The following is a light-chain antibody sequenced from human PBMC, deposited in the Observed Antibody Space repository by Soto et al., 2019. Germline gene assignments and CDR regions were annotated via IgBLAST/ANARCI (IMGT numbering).Light chain of an antibody. CDR3: QQYNSYRA. Sequence: DIQMTQYTSTLSASVGDRVTITCRASQSISNWLAWHQQKPGKAPKLLIYKASNLESGVPSRFSGSGSGTEFTLTISSLQPDDFATYYCQQYNSYRAFGQGTNVAI. CDR2: KAS. J-gene: IGKJ1*01. V-gene: IGKV1-5*03. CDR1: QSISNW.